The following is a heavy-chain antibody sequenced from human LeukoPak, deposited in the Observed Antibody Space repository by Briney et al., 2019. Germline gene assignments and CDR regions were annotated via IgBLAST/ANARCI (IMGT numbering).Heavy chain of an antibody. D-gene: IGHD3-9*01. Sequence: SETLSLTCNVSGGSISSYYWSWIRQPPGKGLEWIGYIYYSGSTNYNPSLKSRITMSVDTSKNEFSLKLSSVTAADTAVYYCARGDVLRNFDWFGSLDPWGQGTLVTVSS. CDR2: IYYSGST. CDR1: GGSISSYY. CDR3: ARGDVLRNFDWFGSLDP. J-gene: IGHJ5*02. V-gene: IGHV4-59*01.